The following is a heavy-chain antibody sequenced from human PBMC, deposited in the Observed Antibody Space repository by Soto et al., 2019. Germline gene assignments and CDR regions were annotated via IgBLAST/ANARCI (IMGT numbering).Heavy chain of an antibody. CDR3: ARAGGRYCSGGSCSRWFDP. D-gene: IGHD2-15*01. Sequence: SETLSLTCAVSGYSISSGYYWGWIRQPPGKGLEWIGSIYHSGSTYYNPSLKSRVTISVDTSKNQFSLKLSSVTAADTAVYYCARAGGRYCSGGSCSRWFDPWGQGTLVTVSS. CDR1: GYSISSGYY. CDR2: IYHSGST. J-gene: IGHJ5*02. V-gene: IGHV4-38-2*01.